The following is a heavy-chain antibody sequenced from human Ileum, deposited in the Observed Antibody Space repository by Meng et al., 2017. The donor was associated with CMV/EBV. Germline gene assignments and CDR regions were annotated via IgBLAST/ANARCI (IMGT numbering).Heavy chain of an antibody. V-gene: IGHV5-51*01. CDR3: ARWVGATKPMYTFDI. D-gene: IGHD1-26*01. Sequence: GGSLRLSCRGSGYSFSNYWIGWVRQMPGKGLEWMATIYPGDSDKKYSPSFEGQVSISVDKSINTAYLQWSSLKASDTATYYCARWVGATKPMYTFDIWGQGTMVTVSS. CDR2: IYPGDSDK. CDR1: GYSFSNYW. J-gene: IGHJ3*02.